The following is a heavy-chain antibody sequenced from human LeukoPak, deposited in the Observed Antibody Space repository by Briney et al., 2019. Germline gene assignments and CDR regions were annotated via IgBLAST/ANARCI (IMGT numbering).Heavy chain of an antibody. V-gene: IGHV3-33*01. CDR1: GFTFSSYG. CDR2: IWYDGSNK. J-gene: IGHJ4*02. D-gene: IGHD1-26*01. CDR3: ARVSRELLHSYYFDY. Sequence: GGSLRLSCAASGFTFSSYGVHRVRQAPGKGLEWVAVIWYDGSNKYYADSVKGRFTISRDNSKNTLYLQMNSLRAEDTAVYYCARVSRELLHSYYFDYWGQGTLVTVSS.